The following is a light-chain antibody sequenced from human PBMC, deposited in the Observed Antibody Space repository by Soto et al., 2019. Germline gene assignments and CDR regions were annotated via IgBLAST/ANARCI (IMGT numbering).Light chain of an antibody. CDR1: SSDVGAFNY. V-gene: IGLV1-44*01. J-gene: IGLJ1*01. CDR3: AAWDDSLNGYV. CDR2: SNN. Sequence: QSVLTQPPSVSGSPGQSVTISCTGTSSDVGAFNYVSWYQQLPGTAPKLLIYSNNQRPSGVPDRFSGSKSGTSASLAISGLQSEDEADYYCAAWDDSLNGYVFGTGTKVTVL.